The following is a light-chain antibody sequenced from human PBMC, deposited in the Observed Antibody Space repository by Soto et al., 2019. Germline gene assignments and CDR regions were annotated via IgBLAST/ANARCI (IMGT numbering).Light chain of an antibody. CDR2: GAS. V-gene: IGKV3-20*01. Sequence: EIVLTQSPGTLSLSPGERATLSCRASQSVSSSYLAWYQQKPGQAPRLLIYGASSRATGIPDRFSGSGSGTDFSLTISSREPEDFAVYYCQQYCSTPSALTFGGGTKVEIK. J-gene: IGKJ4*01. CDR3: QQYCSTPSALT. CDR1: QSVSSSY.